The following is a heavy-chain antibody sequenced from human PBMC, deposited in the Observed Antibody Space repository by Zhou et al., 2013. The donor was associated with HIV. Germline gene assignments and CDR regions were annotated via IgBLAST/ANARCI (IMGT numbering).Heavy chain of an antibody. CDR1: GGTFSSYA. V-gene: IGHV1-69*04. CDR3: ARMGGLWLGWFDP. D-gene: IGHD5-18*01. J-gene: IGHJ5*02. CDR2: IIPILGIA. Sequence: QVQLVQSGAEVKKPGSSVKVSCKASGGTFSSYAISWVRQAPGQGLEWMGRIIPILGIANYAQKFQGRVTITADKSTSTAYMELSSLRSEDTAVYYCARMGGLWLGWFDPWGQGTLVTVSS.